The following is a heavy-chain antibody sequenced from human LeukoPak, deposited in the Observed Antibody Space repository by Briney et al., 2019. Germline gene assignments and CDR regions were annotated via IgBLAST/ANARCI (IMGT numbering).Heavy chain of an antibody. J-gene: IGHJ4*02. CDR1: EFTFSSYA. Sequence: PGGSLRLSCAASEFTFSSYAMSWVRQAPGKGLEWVSAISGSGGSTYYADSVKGRFTISRENAKNSLYLQMNSLRAGDTAVYYCARGRTAYSSSTGPIDYWGQGTLVTVSS. V-gene: IGHV3-23*01. D-gene: IGHD6-13*01. CDR3: ARGRTAYSSSTGPIDY. CDR2: ISGSGGST.